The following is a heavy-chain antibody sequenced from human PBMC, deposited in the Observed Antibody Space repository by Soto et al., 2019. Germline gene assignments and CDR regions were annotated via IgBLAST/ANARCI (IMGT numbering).Heavy chain of an antibody. CDR3: ARARMVRGVVTYFFDL. CDR2: ISGYNGNT. V-gene: IGHV1-18*04. Sequence: SVEVSFKASCYTFTTYGFSWVRQAPGQGLEWLGWISGYNGNTNYAQRFQDRVTMTTDTSTSTAYLHLTSLSSDDTALYYCARARMVRGVVTYFFDLWGQGTPVIVSS. CDR1: CYTFTTYG. J-gene: IGHJ4*02. D-gene: IGHD3-10*01.